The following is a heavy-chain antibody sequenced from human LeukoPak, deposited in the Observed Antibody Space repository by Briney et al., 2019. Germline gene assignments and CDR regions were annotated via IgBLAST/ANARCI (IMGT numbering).Heavy chain of an antibody. Sequence: SETLSLTCAVYGGSFSGYYWSWIRQPPGKGQEWIGEINHSGSTNYNPSLKSRVTTSVDTSKNQFSLKLSSVTAADTAVYYCAREGYGGNWGQGTLVTVSS. V-gene: IGHV4-34*01. CDR3: AREGYGGN. D-gene: IGHD4-23*01. CDR2: INHSGST. J-gene: IGHJ4*02. CDR1: GGSFSGYY.